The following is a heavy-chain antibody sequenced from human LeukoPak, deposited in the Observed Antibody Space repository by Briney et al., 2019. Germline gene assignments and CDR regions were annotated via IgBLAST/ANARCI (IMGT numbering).Heavy chain of an antibody. V-gene: IGHV3-23*01. J-gene: IGHJ6*03. CDR3: AKFRGLEWVYYYMDV. CDR2: LGSGGSI. CDR1: GFTFSTYA. D-gene: IGHD3-3*01. Sequence: PGGSLRLSCAASGFTFSTYAMTWVRQAPGKGLEWVSALGSGGSIYYADSVKGRFTISRDNSKSTLYLQMNSLRAEDTAVYYCAKFRGLEWVYYYMDVWGKGTTVTVSS.